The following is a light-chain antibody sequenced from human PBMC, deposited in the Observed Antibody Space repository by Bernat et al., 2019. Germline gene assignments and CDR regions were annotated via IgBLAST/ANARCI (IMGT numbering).Light chain of an antibody. CDR3: QQYNNWPPWT. CDR1: QTVSSRH. Sequence: EIVLTQSPDTLSLSPGERATLSCRASQTVSSRHLAWYQQKPGQAPRLLIYGASTRATGIPARFSGSGSGTEFTLTISSLQSEDFAVYYCQQYNNWPPWTFGQGTKVEIK. J-gene: IGKJ1*01. V-gene: IGKV3-15*01. CDR2: GAS.